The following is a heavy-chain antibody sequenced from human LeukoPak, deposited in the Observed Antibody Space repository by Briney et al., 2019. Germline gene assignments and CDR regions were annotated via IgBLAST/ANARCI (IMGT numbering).Heavy chain of an antibody. CDR2: ISYDGSNK. CDR3: AKNYGIVVVVAAMDY. D-gene: IGHD2-15*01. V-gene: IGHV3-30*18. CDR1: GFTFSSYG. Sequence: GRSPRLSCAASGFTFSSYGMHWVRQAPGKGLEWVAVISYDGSNKYYADSVKGRFTISRDNSKNTLYLQMNSLRAEDTAVYYCAKNYGIVVVVAAMDYGGQGTLVTVSS. J-gene: IGHJ4*02.